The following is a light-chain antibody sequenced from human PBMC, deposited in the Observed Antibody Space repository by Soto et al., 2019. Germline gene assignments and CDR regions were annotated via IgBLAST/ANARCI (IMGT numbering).Light chain of an antibody. J-gene: IGLJ1*01. CDR3: TSYTRSATHV. CDR2: EVS. CDR1: SSDVSGYNY. Sequence: QSVLTQPASVSGSPGQSITISCTGTSSDVSGYNYVSWYQQHPGKAPKLMIYEVSYRPSGVSNRFSGSKSGNTASLTISGLQAEDEADYYCTSYTRSATHVFGTGTKVTVL. V-gene: IGLV2-14*01.